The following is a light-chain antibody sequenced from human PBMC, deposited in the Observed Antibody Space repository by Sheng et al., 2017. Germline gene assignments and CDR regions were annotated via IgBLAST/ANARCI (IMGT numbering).Light chain of an antibody. CDR2: AAS. V-gene: IGKV1-39*01. CDR3: QQSSSFPPT. Sequence: DIQMTQSPSSLSASVGDRVTITCRASQSISSYLNWYQQKPGKTPNLLIYAASTLQSGVPSRFSGSGSGTDFILTISSLQPEDFATYYCQQSSSFPPTFGQGTKWKSN. J-gene: IGKJ1*01. CDR1: QSISSY.